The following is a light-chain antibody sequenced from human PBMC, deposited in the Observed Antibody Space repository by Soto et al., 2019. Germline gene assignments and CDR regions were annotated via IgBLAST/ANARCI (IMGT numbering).Light chain of an antibody. CDR3: QQYNSYPHT. J-gene: IGKJ2*01. Sequence: DIQLTQSPSTLSASVGDRVTITCRASQSINSWLAWYQQRPGKAPKLLIYKASSLQSGVPSRCSGSGSGTEFTLTISRLQPDDFATYYCQQYNSYPHTFGQGTKLEIK. V-gene: IGKV1-5*03. CDR1: QSINSW. CDR2: KAS.